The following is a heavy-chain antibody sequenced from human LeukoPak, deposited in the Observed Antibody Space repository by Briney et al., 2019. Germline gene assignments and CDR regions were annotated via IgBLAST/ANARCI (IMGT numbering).Heavy chain of an antibody. D-gene: IGHD3-10*01. CDR2: IYSGGST. Sequence: GGSLRLSCAASGFTVSSNYMSWVRQAPGKGLEWVSVIYSGGSTYYADSVKGRFTISRDNSKNTLYLQVNSLRAEDTAVYYCARVMMVRGVMVRSFDYWGQGTLVTVPS. CDR3: ARVMMVRGVMVRSFDY. J-gene: IGHJ4*02. V-gene: IGHV3-66*01. CDR1: GFTVSSNY.